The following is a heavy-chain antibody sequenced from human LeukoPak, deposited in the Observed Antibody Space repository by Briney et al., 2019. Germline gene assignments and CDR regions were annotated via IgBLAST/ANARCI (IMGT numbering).Heavy chain of an antibody. D-gene: IGHD6-13*01. CDR2: MNPNSSNT. CDR1: GYTFTSYD. J-gene: IGHJ4*02. V-gene: IGHV1-8*03. Sequence: EASVKVSCKASGYTFTSYDINWVRQATGQGLEWMGWMNPNSSNTGYAQKFQGRVTITRNTSISTAYMELSSLRSEDTAVYYCARAQSIAAADHFDYWGQGTLVTVSS. CDR3: ARAQSIAAADHFDY.